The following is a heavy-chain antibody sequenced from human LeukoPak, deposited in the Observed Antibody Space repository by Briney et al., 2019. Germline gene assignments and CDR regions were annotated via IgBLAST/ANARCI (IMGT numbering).Heavy chain of an antibody. V-gene: IGHV3-53*01. CDR3: ASGSGSYRTPYYYMDV. CDR1: GFTVSSNY. J-gene: IGHJ6*03. D-gene: IGHD3-10*01. Sequence: GGSLRLSCAASGFTVSSNYMSWVRQAPGEGLEWVSVIYSGGSTYYADSVKGRFTISRDNSKNTLYLQMNSLRAEDTAVYYCASGSGSYRTPYYYMDVWGTGTTVTVSS. CDR2: IYSGGST.